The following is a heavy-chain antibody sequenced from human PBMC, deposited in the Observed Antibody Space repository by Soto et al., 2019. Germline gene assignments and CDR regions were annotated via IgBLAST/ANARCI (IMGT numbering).Heavy chain of an antibody. Sequence: QVQLVQSGAEVKKPGSSVKVSCKASGGTFSSYAISWVRQAPGQGLEWMGGIIPIFGTANYAQKFQGRVTIPADKSTSTAYMELSSLRSEDTAVYYCAREDTAMVSSYYGMDVWGQGTTVTVSS. D-gene: IGHD5-18*01. CDR1: GGTFSSYA. CDR3: AREDTAMVSSYYGMDV. CDR2: IIPIFGTA. V-gene: IGHV1-69*06. J-gene: IGHJ6*02.